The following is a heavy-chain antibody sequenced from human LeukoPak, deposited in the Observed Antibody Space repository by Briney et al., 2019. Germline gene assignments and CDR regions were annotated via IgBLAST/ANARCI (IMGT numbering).Heavy chain of an antibody. CDR1: GFTFDDYA. CDR3: AKDIDYDSSGFDY. J-gene: IGHJ4*02. D-gene: IGHD3-22*01. V-gene: IGHV3-9*01. CDR2: ISWNSGSI. Sequence: GGSLRLSCAASGFTFDDYAMHWVRQAPGKGLEWVSGISWNSGSIAYADSVKGRFTISRDNAKNSLYLQMNSLRAEDTALYYCAKDIDYDSSGFDYWGQGTLVTVSS.